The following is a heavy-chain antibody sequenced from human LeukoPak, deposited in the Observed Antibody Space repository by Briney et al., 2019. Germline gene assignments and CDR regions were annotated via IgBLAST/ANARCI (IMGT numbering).Heavy chain of an antibody. CDR2: IKGDGIST. D-gene: IGHD3-10*01. CDR3: ARVSSPYYYGSGSYYLPFDP. CDR1: GFDFSSNW. Sequence: GGSLRLSCAASGFDFSSNWMHWVRHAPGQGLVWVSRIKGDGISTNYADSVKGRFTISRDIAKNTLYLQMNSLRVEDTAVYYCARVSSPYYYGSGSYYLPFDPWGQGTLVTVSS. J-gene: IGHJ5*02. V-gene: IGHV3-74*01.